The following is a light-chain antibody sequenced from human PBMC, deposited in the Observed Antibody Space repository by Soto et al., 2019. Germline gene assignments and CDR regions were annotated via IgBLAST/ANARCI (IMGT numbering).Light chain of an antibody. CDR1: SSNIGAGYD. CDR3: QSYDSSLSPWV. V-gene: IGLV1-40*01. CDR2: GNS. Sequence: QSALTQPPSVSGAPGQRVTISCTGSSSNIGAGYDVHWYQQLPGTAPKLLIYGNSNRPSGVPDRFSGSKSGTSASLAITGLQAEDEADYSCQSYDSSLSPWVFGGGTKLTVL. J-gene: IGLJ3*02.